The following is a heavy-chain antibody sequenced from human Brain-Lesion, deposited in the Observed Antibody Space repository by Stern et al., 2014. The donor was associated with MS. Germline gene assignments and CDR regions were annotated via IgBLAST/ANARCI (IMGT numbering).Heavy chain of an antibody. D-gene: IGHD5-18*01. V-gene: IGHV2-26*01. CDR2: IFSNDEK. CDR3: ARIEDNYGHMGELDY. Sequence: QVTLKESGPVLVKPTETLTLTCTVSGFSLSHARMGVSWIRQPPGKPLEWLAPIFSNDEKFYSTSLKSRLTISRDTSKSQVVLTMTNMDPVDTATYYCARIEDNYGHMGELDYWGQGTLVTVSS. J-gene: IGHJ4*02. CDR1: GFSLSHARMG.